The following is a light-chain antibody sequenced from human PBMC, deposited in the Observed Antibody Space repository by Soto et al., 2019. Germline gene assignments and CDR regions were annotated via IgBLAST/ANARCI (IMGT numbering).Light chain of an antibody. CDR2: RAS. CDR3: QQYHNLWT. Sequence: ERVMTQSPATLSVSPCEIATLSCTASHYIYSNVAWFQQRPGQAPRLLIYRASTRATGTPARFTGSGSGTEFTLTITSLQSEDFALYYCQQYHNLWTFGQGTKVDIK. CDR1: HYIYSN. J-gene: IGKJ1*01. V-gene: IGKV3-15*01.